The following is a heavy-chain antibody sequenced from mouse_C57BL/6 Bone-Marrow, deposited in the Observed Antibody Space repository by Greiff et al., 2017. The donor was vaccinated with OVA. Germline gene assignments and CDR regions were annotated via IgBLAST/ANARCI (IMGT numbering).Heavy chain of an antibody. CDR2: INSDGGST. CDR3: ARHSLYYDYDGGAMDY. J-gene: IGHJ4*01. Sequence: VQLQQSGGGLVQPGESLKLSCESNEYEFPSHDMSWVRKTPEKRLELVAAINSDGGSTSYPDTMERRFIISRDNTKKTLYLQMSSLRTEDTALYYCARHSLYYDYDGGAMDYWGQGTSVTVSS. D-gene: IGHD2-4*01. V-gene: IGHV5-2*01. CDR1: EYEFPSHD.